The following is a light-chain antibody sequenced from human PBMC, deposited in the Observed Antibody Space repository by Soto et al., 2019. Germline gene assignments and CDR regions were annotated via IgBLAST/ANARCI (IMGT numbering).Light chain of an antibody. CDR3: MPSTPLPPT. CDR1: QSLLHITGETF. Sequence: DVVMTQTPLSLSVAPGQPASISCKSSQSLLHITGETFLFWYLQKPGQSPQLLIYEVSTRVSGVTDRFSDSGSGTDFTLEISRVETDDVGIYYCMPSTPLPPTFDQGTRLGIE. J-gene: IGKJ5*01. V-gene: IGKV2D-29*02. CDR2: EVS.